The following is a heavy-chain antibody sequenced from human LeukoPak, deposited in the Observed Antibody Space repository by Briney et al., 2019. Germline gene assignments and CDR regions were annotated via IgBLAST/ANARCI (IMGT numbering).Heavy chain of an antibody. D-gene: IGHD3-22*01. Sequence: SETLSLTCAVCGGSFSGYYWSWIRQPPGKGLEWIGEINHSGSTNYNPSLKSRVTISVDTSKNQFSLKLSSVTAADTAVYYCARDNYYDSSGYDWGQGTLVTVSS. V-gene: IGHV4-34*01. CDR3: ARDNYYDSSGYD. CDR1: GGSFSGYY. CDR2: INHSGST. J-gene: IGHJ4*02.